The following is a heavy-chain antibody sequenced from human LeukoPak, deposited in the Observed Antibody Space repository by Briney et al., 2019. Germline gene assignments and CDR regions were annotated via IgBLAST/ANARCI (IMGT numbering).Heavy chain of an antibody. V-gene: IGHV4-39*01. CDR2: IYYSGST. CDR3: ARHSGEGLPPDAFDI. D-gene: IGHD1-26*01. J-gene: IGHJ3*02. Sequence: SETLSLTCTVSGGSISSSSYYWGWIRQPPGKGLEWIGSIYYSGSTYYNPSLKSRVTISVDTSKNQFPLKLSSVTAADTAVYYCARHSGEGLPPDAFDIWGQGTMVTVSS. CDR1: GGSISSSSYY.